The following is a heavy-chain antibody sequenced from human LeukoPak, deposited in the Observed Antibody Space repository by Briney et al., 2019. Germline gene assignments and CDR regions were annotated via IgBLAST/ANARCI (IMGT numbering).Heavy chain of an antibody. V-gene: IGHV3-7*03. Sequence: GGSLRLSCEASGFTFSAFWMTWVRQVPGKGLEWVANIKQDGSERNYVDSVKGRFTISRDNAKNSLYLQMNSLRAEDTAVYYCARGASSSPWGQGTLVTVSS. CDR2: IKQDGSER. CDR1: GFTFSAFW. D-gene: IGHD6-13*01. CDR3: ARGASSSP. J-gene: IGHJ5*02.